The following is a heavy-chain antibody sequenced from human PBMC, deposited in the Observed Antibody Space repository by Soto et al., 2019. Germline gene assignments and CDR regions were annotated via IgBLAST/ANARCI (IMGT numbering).Heavy chain of an antibody. D-gene: IGHD3-22*01. CDR1: GGSISSSSYY. CDR2: IYYSGST. V-gene: IGHV4-39*01. Sequence: SETLSLTCTVSGGSISSSSYYWGWIRQPPGKGLEWIGSIYYSGSTYYNPSLKSRVTISVDTSKNQFSLKLSSVTAADTAVYYCNLAYYYDSSGYYFDYWGQGTLVTVSS. J-gene: IGHJ4*02. CDR3: NLAYYYDSSGYYFDY.